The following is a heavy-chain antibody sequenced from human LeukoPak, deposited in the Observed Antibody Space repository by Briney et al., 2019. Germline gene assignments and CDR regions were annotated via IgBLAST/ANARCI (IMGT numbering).Heavy chain of an antibody. Sequence: GGSLRLSCAASGFIVSHKYMAWVRQAPGKGLEWLSIIYTAGDTVSAESVKGRFIISRDNSRNTVHLQMNSLRDDDTAVYYCAKGAVESLDYYFYMEVWGKGTTVTVSS. D-gene: IGHD4-23*01. J-gene: IGHJ6*03. CDR3: AKGAVESLDYYFYMEV. CDR2: IYTAGDT. V-gene: IGHV3-66*01. CDR1: GFIVSHKY.